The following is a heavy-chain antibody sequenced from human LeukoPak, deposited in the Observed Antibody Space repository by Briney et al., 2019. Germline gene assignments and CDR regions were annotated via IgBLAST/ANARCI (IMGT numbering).Heavy chain of an antibody. D-gene: IGHD6-13*01. J-gene: IGHJ4*02. V-gene: IGHV3-7*03. CDR1: GFPFNAYW. Sequence: GGSLRLSCAASGFPFNAYWMTWVRQAPGKGLERVANIRQDGDTKYYVDSVKGRFTISRDNAMNSLYLQMNSLRAEDTAIYYCARSLPYGTTWYGRSDFWGQGTLVTVSS. CDR2: IRQDGDTK. CDR3: ARSLPYGTTWYGRSDF.